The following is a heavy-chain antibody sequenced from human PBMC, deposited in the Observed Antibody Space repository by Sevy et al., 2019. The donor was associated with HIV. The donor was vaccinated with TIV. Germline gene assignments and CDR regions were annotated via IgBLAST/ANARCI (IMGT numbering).Heavy chain of an antibody. CDR3: AKAKTVAAGFDY. D-gene: IGHD2-15*01. V-gene: IGHV3-23*01. J-gene: IGHJ4*02. Sequence: GGSLRLSCAASGFTFRSYVMSWVRQAPGKGLEWVSGISGSGGSTYYADSVKVRFTISRDNSKNTLYLQMNSLRAEDTAVYYCAKAKTVAAGFDYWGQGTLVTVSS. CDR2: ISGSGGST. CDR1: GFTFRSYV.